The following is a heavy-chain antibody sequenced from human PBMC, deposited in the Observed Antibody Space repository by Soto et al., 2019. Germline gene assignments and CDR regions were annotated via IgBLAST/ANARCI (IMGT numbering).Heavy chain of an antibody. D-gene: IGHD4-17*01. V-gene: IGHV3-7*03. J-gene: IGHJ3*02. CDR3: ATQTVPDAFDI. Sequence: GALRLSCAASGFTFSSYWMSWVRQAPGKGLEWVANIKQDGSEKYYVDSVKGRFTISRDNAKNSLYLQMNSLRAEDTAVYYCATQTVPDAFDIWGQGTMVTVSS. CDR2: IKQDGSEK. CDR1: GFTFSSYW.